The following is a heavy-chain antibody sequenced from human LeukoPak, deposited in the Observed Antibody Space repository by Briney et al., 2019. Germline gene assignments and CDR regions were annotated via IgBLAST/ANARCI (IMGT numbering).Heavy chain of an antibody. CDR3: ARTTTSMIRGAIIDS. D-gene: IGHD3-10*01. CDR2: IYTNGNT. CDR1: GGSISSYY. Sequence: PSETLSPTCTVSGGSISSYYWNWIRQPAGKGLEWIGRIYTNGNTNYNPSLKSRVTMSVDTSNNKFSLQLRSVTAADTAVYYCARTTTSMIRGAIIDSWGQGTLVTVSS. V-gene: IGHV4-4*07. J-gene: IGHJ4*02.